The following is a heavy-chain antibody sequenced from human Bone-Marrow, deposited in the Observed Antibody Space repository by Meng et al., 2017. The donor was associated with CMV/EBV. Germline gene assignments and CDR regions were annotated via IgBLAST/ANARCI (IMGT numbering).Heavy chain of an antibody. D-gene: IGHD1-26*01. Sequence: ASVKVSCKASGYTFTSYYMHRVRQAPGQGLEWMGIINPSGGSTSYAQKFQGRVTMTRDTSTSTVYMELSSLRSEDTAVYYCARDSKNRVFLGAPGQGPRFYYGMDVWGQGTTVTVSS. J-gene: IGHJ6*02. CDR2: INPSGGST. CDR1: GYTFTSYY. CDR3: ARDSKNRVFLGAPGQGPRFYYGMDV. V-gene: IGHV1-46*01.